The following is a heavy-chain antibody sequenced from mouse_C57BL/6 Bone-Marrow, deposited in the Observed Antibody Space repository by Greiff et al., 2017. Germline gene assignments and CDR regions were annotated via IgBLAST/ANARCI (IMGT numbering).Heavy chain of an antibody. D-gene: IGHD1-1*01. J-gene: IGHJ4*01. Sequence: EVQLQQPGPVLVKPGASVKLSCKASGYTFTDYYMNWVKQSPGKSLEWIGVINPYNGGTSYNQKFKGKTTLTVDKSSSTAYMELNSLTSEDSAVYYCARRPTYGYAMDYWGQGTSVTVSS. CDR2: INPYNGGT. CDR3: ARRPTYGYAMDY. CDR1: GYTFTDYY. V-gene: IGHV1-19*01.